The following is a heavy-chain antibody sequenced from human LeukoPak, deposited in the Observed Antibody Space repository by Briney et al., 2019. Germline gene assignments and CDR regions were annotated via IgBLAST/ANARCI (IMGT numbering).Heavy chain of an antibody. Sequence: SETLSLTCTVPGGSMNTYYWTWLRQPAGKGLEWLGRMYHSGTTNYNSPLYNPSLSSRVTMSVDGAKNQFSLRLKSVTTADTANFCARERDHGYSYGFVLDSWGQGSLVTVSS. J-gene: IGHJ4*02. CDR3: ARERDHGYSYGFVLDS. CDR2: MYHSGTT. V-gene: IGHV4-4*07. CDR1: GGSMNTYY. D-gene: IGHD5-18*01.